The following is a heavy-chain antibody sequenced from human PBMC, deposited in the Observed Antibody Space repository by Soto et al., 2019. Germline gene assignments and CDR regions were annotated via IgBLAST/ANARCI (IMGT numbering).Heavy chain of an antibody. Sequence: QVQLVQSGAEVKKPGASVKVSCKASGYTFTSYGISWVRQAPGQGLEWMGWISAYNGNTNYAQKLQGRVTITADESTRTPYMELSRLRSEDTAVYYCARDSWAVVTPVNYYYGMDVWGQGTTVTVSS. V-gene: IGHV1-18*01. D-gene: IGHD2-21*02. CDR2: ISAYNGNT. J-gene: IGHJ6*02. CDR1: GYTFTSYG. CDR3: ARDSWAVVTPVNYYYGMDV.